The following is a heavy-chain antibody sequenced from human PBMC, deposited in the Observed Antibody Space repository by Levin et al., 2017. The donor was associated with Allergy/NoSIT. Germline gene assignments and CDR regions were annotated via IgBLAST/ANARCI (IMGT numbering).Heavy chain of an antibody. CDR2: ITSDGSHK. V-gene: IGHV3-30*03. CDR3: AALGSFDY. D-gene: IGHD3-16*01. CDR1: GLTFTDYG. J-gene: IGHJ4*02. Sequence: LSLTCTASGLTFTDYGVHWVRQAPDKGLEWVAIITSDGSHKYYADSVRGRFTISRDNSRNTLYLQMNSLRVEDTAVYFCAALGSFDYWGLGTLVTVSS.